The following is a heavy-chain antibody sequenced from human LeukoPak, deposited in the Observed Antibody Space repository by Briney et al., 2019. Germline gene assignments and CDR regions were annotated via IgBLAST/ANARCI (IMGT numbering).Heavy chain of an antibody. J-gene: IGHJ6*03. CDR3: ARDRGNYGSGTNYYYYYYMDV. CDR1: GFTFSDYY. Sequence: GGSLRLSCAASGFTFSDYYMSWIRQAPGKGLEWVSYISSSDSTIYYADSVKGRFTISRDNAKNSLYLQMNSLRAEDTAVYYCARDRGNYGSGTNYYYYYYMDVWGKGTTVTISS. V-gene: IGHV3-11*04. CDR2: ISSSDSTI. D-gene: IGHD3-10*01.